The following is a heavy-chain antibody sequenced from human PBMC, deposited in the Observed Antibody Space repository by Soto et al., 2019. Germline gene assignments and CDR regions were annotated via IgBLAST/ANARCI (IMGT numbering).Heavy chain of an antibody. CDR1: GGSISSGDYY. V-gene: IGHV4-30-4*01. CDR3: ASARYFYGSSAYYPYYFYGMDV. D-gene: IGHD3-22*01. Sequence: NPSETLSLTCTVSGGSISSGDYYWSWIRQPPGKGLEWIGYIFYSGSTYYSPSLKSRLTISVDTSKNQFSLKLSSVTAADTAMYYCASARYFYGSSAYYPYYFYGMDVWGQGTTVTVS. CDR2: IFYSGST. J-gene: IGHJ6*02.